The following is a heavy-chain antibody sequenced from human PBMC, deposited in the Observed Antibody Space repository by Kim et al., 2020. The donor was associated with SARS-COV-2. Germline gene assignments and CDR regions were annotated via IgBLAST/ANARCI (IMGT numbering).Heavy chain of an antibody. CDR2: INWNGGST. CDR3: ARGGQDDYGDYKDAFDI. CDR1: GFTFDDYG. D-gene: IGHD4-17*01. V-gene: IGHV3-20*01. J-gene: IGHJ3*02. Sequence: GGSLRLSCAASGFTFDDYGMSWVRQAPGKGLEWVSGINWNGGSTGYADSVKGRFTISRDNAKNSLYLQMNSLRAEDTALYHCARGGQDDYGDYKDAFDIWGQGTMVTVSS.